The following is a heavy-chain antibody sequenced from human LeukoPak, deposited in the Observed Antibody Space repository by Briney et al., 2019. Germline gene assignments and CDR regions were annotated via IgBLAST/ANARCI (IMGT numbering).Heavy chain of an antibody. Sequence: KRGGSLTLSCAASGFTFNSYSMNWVRQAPGKGLEWVSSISSSSSYIYYADSARGRFTISRHNAKNSLYLQMNSLRAEDTAVYYCARSLDTYCTSTSCYPTMVFWGQGTLVTVSS. D-gene: IGHD2-2*01. CDR3: ARSLDTYCTSTSCYPTMVF. CDR1: GFTFNSYS. J-gene: IGHJ4*02. CDR2: ISSSSSYI. V-gene: IGHV3-21*01.